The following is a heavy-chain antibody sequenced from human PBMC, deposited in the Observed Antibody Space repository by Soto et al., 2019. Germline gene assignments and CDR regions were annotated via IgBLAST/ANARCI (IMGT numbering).Heavy chain of an antibody. J-gene: IGHJ6*02. CDR1: GYSFTTYW. V-gene: IGHV5-10-1*01. CDR2: IAPGDSAT. D-gene: IGHD1-26*01. Sequence: PGESLKISWQGSGYSFTTYWISWVRQIPRKGLEWRRKIAPGDSATNYSPSLRGHITISVDRSINTANLQFSSLKAADTAVYYCARLEKWYYNYYGLDVSGQGTMVTVAS. CDR3: ARLEKWYYNYYGLDV.